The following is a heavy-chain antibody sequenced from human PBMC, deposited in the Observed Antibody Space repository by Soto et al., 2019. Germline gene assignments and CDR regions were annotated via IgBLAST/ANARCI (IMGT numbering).Heavy chain of an antibody. CDR2: IYYSGST. D-gene: IGHD4-17*01. CDR1: GGSISSGDYY. CDR3: AREGDYGGNFRFYAFDI. Sequence: QVQLQESGPGLVKPSQTLSLTCTVSGGSISSGDYYWSWIRQPPGKGLEWIGYIYYSGSTYYNPSLKSRVTILVDTSKNQFSLKLSSVTAADTAVYYRAREGDYGGNFRFYAFDIWGQGTMVTVSS. V-gene: IGHV4-30-4*01. J-gene: IGHJ3*02.